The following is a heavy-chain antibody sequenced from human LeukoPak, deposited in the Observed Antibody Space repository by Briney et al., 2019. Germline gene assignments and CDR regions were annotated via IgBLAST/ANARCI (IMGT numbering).Heavy chain of an antibody. D-gene: IGHD3-22*01. CDR3: ARNSPYYYVCSGYPFDY. Sequence: ASVKVSCKASGSTFTSYGSSWVRQALGQVLEWMGWISAYNGNTNYAQKLQGRVTMTTDPSTSTAYMVLRSLRSDNTAVYYCARNSPYYYVCSGYPFDYWGQGTLATVSS. V-gene: IGHV1-18*01. CDR1: GSTFTSYG. J-gene: IGHJ4*02. CDR2: ISAYNGNT.